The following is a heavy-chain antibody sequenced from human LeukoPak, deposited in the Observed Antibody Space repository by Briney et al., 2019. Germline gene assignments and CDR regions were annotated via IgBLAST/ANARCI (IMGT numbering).Heavy chain of an antibody. CDR3: ARARLRRLPTSPDAFDI. J-gene: IGHJ3*02. CDR1: GGSFSGYY. CDR2: INHSGST. Sequence: SETLSLTCAVYGGSFSGYYWSWIRQPPVKGLEWIGEINHSGSTNYNPSLKSRVTISVDTSKNQFSLKLSSVTAADTAVYYCARARLRRLPTSPDAFDIWGQGTMVTVSS. V-gene: IGHV4-34*01. D-gene: IGHD4-17*01.